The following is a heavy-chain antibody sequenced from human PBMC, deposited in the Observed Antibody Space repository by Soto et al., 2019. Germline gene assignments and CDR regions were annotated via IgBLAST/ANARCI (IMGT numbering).Heavy chain of an antibody. D-gene: IGHD6-19*01. CDR3: ARGLAVASYFDY. CDR2: IYYSGST. V-gene: IGHV4-59*01. J-gene: IGHJ4*02. Sequence: SETLSLTCTVSGGSISSYYWSWIRQPPGKGLEWIGYIYYSGSTNYNPSLKSRVTISVDTSKNQFSLKLSSVTAADTAVYYCARGLAVASYFDYWGQGTLVTVSS. CDR1: GGSISSYY.